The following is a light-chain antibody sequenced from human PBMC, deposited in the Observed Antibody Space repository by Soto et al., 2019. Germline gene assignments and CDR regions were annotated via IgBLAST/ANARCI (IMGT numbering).Light chain of an antibody. V-gene: IGKV3-15*01. CDR2: GAS. CDR3: QQYYNWPRT. J-gene: IGKJ1*01. Sequence: EIVMTQSPATLSVSPGERATLSCSASQSVNIHLAWYQQKPGQAPRLLTYGASTRATGIPARFSGSGSGTEFTLTISSLQPEDFAVYYCQQYYNWPRTFGQGTKVDIK. CDR1: QSVNIH.